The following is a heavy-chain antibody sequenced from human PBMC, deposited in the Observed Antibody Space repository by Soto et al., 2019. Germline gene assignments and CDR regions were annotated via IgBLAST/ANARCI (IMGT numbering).Heavy chain of an antibody. Sequence: QVQLVQSGAEVKKPGSSVKVSCKASGGTFSSYAIGWVRQAPGQGLEWMGGIIPIFGTANYAQKFQGRVTITADKSTSTAYMELSSLRSEDTAVYYCARVGVVVPAAIGGYWYFDLWGRGTLVTVSS. D-gene: IGHD2-2*02. CDR3: ARVGVVVPAAIGGYWYFDL. V-gene: IGHV1-69*06. J-gene: IGHJ2*01. CDR2: IIPIFGTA. CDR1: GGTFSSYA.